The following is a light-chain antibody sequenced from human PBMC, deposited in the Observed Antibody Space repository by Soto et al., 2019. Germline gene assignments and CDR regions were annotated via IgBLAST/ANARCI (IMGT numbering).Light chain of an antibody. CDR2: DAS. V-gene: IGKV3-11*01. J-gene: IGKJ3*01. Sequence: EMVLRKSPATLSLSPGDTATLSCRASQSVTSNLAWYQHRPGQAPRLLIDDASSRAHDIPDRFSGSGYVTDFTLTISGREPEDCAVYYCQHRSNWPPIFSFGPGTKVDIK. CDR1: QSVTSN. CDR3: QHRSNWPPIFS.